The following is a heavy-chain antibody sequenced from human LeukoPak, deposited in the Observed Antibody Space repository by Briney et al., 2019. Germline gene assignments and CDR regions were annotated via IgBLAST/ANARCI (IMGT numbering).Heavy chain of an antibody. Sequence: QSGGSLRLSCAASGFTFNNYAMTWVRQAPGKGLEWVSGISGSGSATYYADSVKGRFTISRDNSENTVYLQMNSLRVEDTAIYYCAKDRSSGGSCYIYWGRGTQVTVSS. V-gene: IGHV3-23*01. CDR2: ISGSGSAT. D-gene: IGHD2-15*01. CDR3: AKDRSSGGSCYIY. J-gene: IGHJ4*02. CDR1: GFTFNNYA.